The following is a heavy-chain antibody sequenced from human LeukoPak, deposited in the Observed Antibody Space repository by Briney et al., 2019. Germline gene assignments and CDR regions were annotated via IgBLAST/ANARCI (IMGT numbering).Heavy chain of an antibody. D-gene: IGHD2-21*01. CDR3: ARDNAYLAEDYYYYMDV. V-gene: IGHV4-4*07. CDR2: IYTSGST. J-gene: IGHJ6*03. CDR1: GGSISSYY. Sequence: KPSETLSLTCTVSGGSISSYYWSWIRQPAGKGLEWIGRIYTSGSTNYNPSLKSRVTMSVDTSKNQFSLKLSSVTAADTAVYYCARDNAYLAEDYYYYMDVWGKGTTVTVPS.